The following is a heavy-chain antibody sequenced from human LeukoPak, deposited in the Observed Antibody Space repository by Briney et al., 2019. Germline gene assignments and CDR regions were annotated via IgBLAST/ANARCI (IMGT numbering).Heavy chain of an antibody. J-gene: IGHJ6*03. CDR3: ARGYCSSTSCPDMDV. D-gene: IGHD2-2*01. Sequence: SETLSLTCAVYGGSFSGYYWSWIRQPPGKGLEWIGEINHSGSTNYNPSLKSRVTISIDTSKNQFSLKLSSVTAADTAVYYCARGYCSSTSCPDMDVWGKGTTVTVSS. CDR2: INHSGST. V-gene: IGHV4-34*01. CDR1: GGSFSGYY.